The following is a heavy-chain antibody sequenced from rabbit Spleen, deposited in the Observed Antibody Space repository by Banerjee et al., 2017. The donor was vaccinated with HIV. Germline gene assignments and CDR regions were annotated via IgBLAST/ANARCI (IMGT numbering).Heavy chain of an antibody. D-gene: IGHD1-1*01. Sequence: LQESGGGLVKPEGSLTLTCKASGVSLSDKDVMCWVRQAPGKGLEWIACVDTGSRDFTYYASWAKGRVTISKTSSTTVTLQMTSLTAADTATYFCARDTSSSFSSYGMDLWGPGTLVTVS. V-gene: IGHV1S45*01. CDR3: ARDTSSSFSSYGMDL. J-gene: IGHJ6*01. CDR1: GVSLSDKDV. CDR2: VDTGSRDFT.